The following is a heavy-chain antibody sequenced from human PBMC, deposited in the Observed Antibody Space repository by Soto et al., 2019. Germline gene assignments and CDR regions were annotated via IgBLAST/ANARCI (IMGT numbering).Heavy chain of an antibody. CDR3: ARDVWEAVAGTRYYYYMDV. V-gene: IGHV3-23*01. D-gene: IGHD6-19*01. CDR1: GFTFSSYA. CDR2: ISSSGGNI. Sequence: GGSLRLSCAASGFTFSSYAVSWVRQAPGKGLEWVSAISSSGGNIYYADSVKGRFTISRDNAKNTLYLQMNSLRAEDTAVYYCARDVWEAVAGTRYYYYMDVWGKGTTVTVS. J-gene: IGHJ6*03.